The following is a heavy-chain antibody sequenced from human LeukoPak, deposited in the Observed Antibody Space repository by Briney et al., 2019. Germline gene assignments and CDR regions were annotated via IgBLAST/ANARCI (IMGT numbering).Heavy chain of an antibody. CDR1: GGSISNYY. CDR3: ARDGGTMFGYMYYFDH. J-gene: IGHJ4*02. V-gene: IGHV4-59*01. D-gene: IGHD3-10*02. CDR2: AYYGGSS. Sequence: SETLSLTCRISGGSISNYYWSWIRQSPGKGLEWIGFAYYGGSSNYNPSLKSRVTMSLDKSENQFSLRLRSVTAADTAMYYCARDGGTMFGYMYYFDHCGQGALVTDSA.